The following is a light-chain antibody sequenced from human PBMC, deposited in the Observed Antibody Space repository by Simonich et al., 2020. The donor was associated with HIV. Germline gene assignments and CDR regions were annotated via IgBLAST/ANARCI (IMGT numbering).Light chain of an antibody. Sequence: EIVMTQFPATLSVSPGERATLSCRSSLSVDRRFLAWYQPKPGLAPRLLMDDASSRATGIPDRFSGSGSGTDFTLTISRLEPEDFAVYYCQQYGRSPLTFGGGTKVEI. CDR1: LSVDRRF. CDR2: DAS. J-gene: IGKJ4*01. V-gene: IGKV3D-20*01. CDR3: QQYGRSPLT.